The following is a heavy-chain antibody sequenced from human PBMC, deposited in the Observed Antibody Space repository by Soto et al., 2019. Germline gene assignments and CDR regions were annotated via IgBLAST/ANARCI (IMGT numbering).Heavy chain of an antibody. CDR3: VGFYYYGLDV. CDR1: GFTFSDYY. V-gene: IGHV3-11*06. J-gene: IGHJ6*02. CDR2: ISSSSLYT. Sequence: VQLVESGGGLVKPGGSLRLSCAASGFTFSDYYMSWIRQAPGKGLEWVSYISSSSLYTTYADSVKGRFTISRDDARNSLYLQMNSLRAEDTAVYYCVGFYYYGLDVWGQGTTVTVSS.